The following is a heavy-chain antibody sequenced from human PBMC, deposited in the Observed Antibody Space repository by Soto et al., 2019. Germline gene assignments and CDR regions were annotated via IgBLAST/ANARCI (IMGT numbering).Heavy chain of an antibody. CDR3: ARLATKEQLWTLYYYYYGMDV. V-gene: IGHV5-10-1*01. CDR2: IDPSDSYT. J-gene: IGHJ6*02. Sequence: GESLKISCKGSGYSFTSYWISWVRQMPGKGLEWMVRIDPSDSYTNYSPSFQGHVTISADKSISTAYLQWSSLKASDTAMYYCARLATKEQLWTLYYYYYGMDVWGQGTTVTVSS. D-gene: IGHD5-18*01. CDR1: GYSFTSYW.